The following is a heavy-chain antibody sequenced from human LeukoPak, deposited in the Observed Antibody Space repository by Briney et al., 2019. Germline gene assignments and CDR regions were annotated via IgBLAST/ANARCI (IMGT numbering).Heavy chain of an antibody. CDR3: AREGLDYGGTLNWFDP. CDR1: GGSISSNNYY. J-gene: IGHJ5*02. V-gene: IGHV4-39*07. D-gene: IGHD4-23*01. CDR2: IYYSGTT. Sequence: PSETLSLTCTVSGGSISSNNYYWGWIRQPPGKGLEWIGSIYYSGTTYYNPSLKSRVTISVDTSKNQFSLKLSSAAAADTAVYYCAREGLDYGGTLNWFDPWGQGTLVTVSS.